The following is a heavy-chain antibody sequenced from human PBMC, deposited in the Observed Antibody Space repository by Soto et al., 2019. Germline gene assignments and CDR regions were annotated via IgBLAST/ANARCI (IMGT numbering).Heavy chain of an antibody. D-gene: IGHD3-10*01. J-gene: IGHJ1*01. Sequence: QVQLVQSGAEVKKPGSSVKVSCKASGGTFSSYTISWVRQAPGQGLEWMGRIIPILGIANYAQKFQGRVTITADKSTSTAYLELSSLGSEDTAVEYWARDGGWDGSGSQYWGQGTLVTVSS. CDR3: ARDGGWDGSGSQY. V-gene: IGHV1-69*08. CDR2: IIPILGIA. CDR1: GGTFSSYT.